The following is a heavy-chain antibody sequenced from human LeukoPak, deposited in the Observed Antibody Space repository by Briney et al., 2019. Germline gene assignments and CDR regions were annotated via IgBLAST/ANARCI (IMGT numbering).Heavy chain of an antibody. CDR2: INPNSGGT. D-gene: IGHD5-24*01. V-gene: IGHV1-2*02. Sequence: ASVKVSCKASGYIFTGYYMHWVRQAPGQGLEWMEWINPNSGGTKYAQKFQGRVTMTRDTSISTAYMELSGLGSDDTALYYCASQQLQWRESYYFDDWGQGTLVTVSS. CDR1: GYIFTGYY. J-gene: IGHJ4*02. CDR3: ASQQLQWRESYYFDD.